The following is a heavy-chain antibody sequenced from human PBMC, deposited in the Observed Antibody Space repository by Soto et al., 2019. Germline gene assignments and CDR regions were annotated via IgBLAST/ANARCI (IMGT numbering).Heavy chain of an antibody. D-gene: IGHD2-2*02. V-gene: IGHV4-34*01. J-gene: IGHJ6*02. CDR3: ASGDCSSTSCYRYRYYYGMDV. CDR1: GGSFSGYY. CDR2: INHSGST. Sequence: SETLSLTCAVYGGSFSGYYWSWIRQPPGKGLEWIGEINHSGSTNYNPSLKSRVTISVDTSKNQFSPKLSSVTAADTAVYYCASGDCSSTSCYRYRYYYGMDVWGQGTTVTVSS.